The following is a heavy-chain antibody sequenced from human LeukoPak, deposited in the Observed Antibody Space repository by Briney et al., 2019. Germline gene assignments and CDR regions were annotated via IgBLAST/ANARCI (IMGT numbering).Heavy chain of an antibody. Sequence: LETLSLTCTVSGGSLSGHYWSWIRQPPGKGLEWIGYIYYSGSTNYNPSLKSRVTISVDTSKNQFSLKLSSVTAADTAVYYCARLKIVVVPAAISAFDIWGQGTMVTVSS. CDR1: GGSLSGHY. J-gene: IGHJ3*02. CDR2: IYYSGST. CDR3: ARLKIVVVPAAISAFDI. D-gene: IGHD2-2*02. V-gene: IGHV4-59*08.